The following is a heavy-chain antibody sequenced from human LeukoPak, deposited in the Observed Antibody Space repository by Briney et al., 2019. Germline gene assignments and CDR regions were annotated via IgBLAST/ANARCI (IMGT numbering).Heavy chain of an antibody. Sequence: PGGSLRLSCAASGFTFSSYSMNWVRQAPGQGLERVSYISSSSSTIYYADSVKGRFTISRDNAKNSLYLQMNSLRAEDTAVYYCARDRWARGVTYFDYWGQGTLVTVSS. CDR2: ISSSSSTI. CDR1: GFTFSSYS. V-gene: IGHV3-48*01. J-gene: IGHJ4*02. CDR3: ARDRWARGVTYFDY. D-gene: IGHD3-10*01.